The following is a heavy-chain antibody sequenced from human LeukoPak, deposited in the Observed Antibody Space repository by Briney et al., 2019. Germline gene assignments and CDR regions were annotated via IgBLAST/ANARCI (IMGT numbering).Heavy chain of an antibody. CDR1: GGSISSYY. V-gene: IGHV4-4*07. CDR2: IYTSGST. J-gene: IGHJ3*02. CDR3: AGERYSSGWGAFDI. Sequence: PSETLCLTCTVSGGSISSYYWSWIRQPAGKGLEWIGRIYTSGSTNYNPSLKSRVTMSVDTSKNQFSLKLSSVTAADTAVYYCAGERYSSGWGAFDIWGQGTMVTVSS. D-gene: IGHD6-19*01.